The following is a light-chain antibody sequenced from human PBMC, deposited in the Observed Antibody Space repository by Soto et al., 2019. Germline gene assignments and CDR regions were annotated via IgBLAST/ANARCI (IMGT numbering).Light chain of an antibody. CDR1: SSDFGGYKC. CDR3: FSFTSTNTNV. CDR2: ETS. Sequence: QSVLTQPASVSWSPGQSVTISCTGTSSDFGGYKCVSWYQHHPGTVPKVIIYETSKRPSGVSDRFSGSKSGNTASLTISGLQAEDEADYYCFSFTSTNTNVFGSGTKVTVL. V-gene: IGLV2-23*01. J-gene: IGLJ1*01.